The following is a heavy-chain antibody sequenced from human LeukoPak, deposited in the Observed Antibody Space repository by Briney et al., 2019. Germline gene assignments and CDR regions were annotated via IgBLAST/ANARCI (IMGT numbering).Heavy chain of an antibody. CDR3: ARGSIAAVFDP. J-gene: IGHJ5*02. Sequence: SETLSLTCAVYGGSFSDYFWSWIRQPPGKGLEWIGEISHSGSTTYNPSLRSRVTISGDTSKNQFSLKLSSVTAADTAVYYCARGSIAAVFDPWGQGTLVTVSS. CDR2: ISHSGST. D-gene: IGHD6-13*01. V-gene: IGHV4-34*01. CDR1: GGSFSDYF.